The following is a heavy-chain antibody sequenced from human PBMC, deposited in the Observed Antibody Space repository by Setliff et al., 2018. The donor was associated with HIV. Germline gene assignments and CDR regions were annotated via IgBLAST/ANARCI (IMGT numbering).Heavy chain of an antibody. V-gene: IGHV4-4*08. CDR1: SESIVSYY. CDR3: SRDYFGSLDY. D-gene: IGHD3-10*01. J-gene: IGHJ4*02. Sequence: LTCAVSSESIVSYYWNWIRQPPGRGLEWIGYIHTSVRTKYNPSLKSRLTILVDTSKKQFSLRLTSVTAADTAVYYCSRDYFGSLDYWGQGTLVTVSS. CDR2: IHTSVRT.